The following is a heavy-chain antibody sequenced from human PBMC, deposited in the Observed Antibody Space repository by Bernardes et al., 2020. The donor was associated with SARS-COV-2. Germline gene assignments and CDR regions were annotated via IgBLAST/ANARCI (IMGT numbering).Heavy chain of an antibody. D-gene: IGHD5-12*01. Sequence: GGSLRLSCAASGFTFNIYLMSWVRQAPGKGTEWVSGISDRGGRTNYADSVRGRFTISRDNSKKALYLQMDSLRAEDKAVYYCAKDRLSTTQGSLGHYHYGLDVWGQGTTVSVSS. J-gene: IGHJ6*02. V-gene: IGHV3-23*01. CDR2: ISDRGGRT. CDR3: AKDRLSTTQGSLGHYHYGLDV. CDR1: GFTFNIYL.